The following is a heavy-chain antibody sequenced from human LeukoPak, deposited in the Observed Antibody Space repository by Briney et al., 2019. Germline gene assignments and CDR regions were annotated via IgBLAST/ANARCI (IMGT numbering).Heavy chain of an antibody. CDR2: FIPIFGTA. J-gene: IGHJ3*02. V-gene: IGHV1-69*05. Sequence: ASVKVSCKASGGTFSSYAISWVRQAPGQGLEWMGGFIPIFGTANYAQKFQGRVTITTDESTSTAYMELSSLRSEDTAVYYCARDGDYDFWSGPDAFDIWGQGTMVTVSS. D-gene: IGHD3-3*01. CDR3: ARDGDYDFWSGPDAFDI. CDR1: GGTFSSYA.